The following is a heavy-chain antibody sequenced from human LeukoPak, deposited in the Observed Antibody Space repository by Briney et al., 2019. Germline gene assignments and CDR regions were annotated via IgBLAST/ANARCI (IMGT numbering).Heavy chain of an antibody. CDR2: ISYDGSNK. V-gene: IGHV3-30*04. D-gene: IGHD3-10*01. J-gene: IGHJ4*02. CDR3: ARDRDLLWFGELLSVGY. CDR1: GFTFSSYA. Sequence: GGSLRLSCAASGFTFSSYAMHWVRQAPGKGLEWVAVISYDGSNKYCADSVKGRFTISRDNSKNTLYLQMNSLRAEDTAVYYCARDRDLLWFGELLSVGYWGQGTLVTVSS.